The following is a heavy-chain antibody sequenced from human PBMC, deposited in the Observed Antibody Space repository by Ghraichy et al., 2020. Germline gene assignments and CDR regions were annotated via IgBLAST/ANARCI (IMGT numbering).Heavy chain of an antibody. CDR1: GFTFSSYW. CDR3: ARDAPCGGDCKGEFDY. D-gene: IGHD2-21*01. Sequence: GESLNISCAASGFTFSSYWMSWVRQAPGKGLEWVANIKQDGSEKYYVDSVKGRFTISRDNAKNSLYLQMNSLRAEDTAVYYCARDAPCGGDCKGEFDYWGQGTLVTVSS. V-gene: IGHV3-7*01. J-gene: IGHJ4*02. CDR2: IKQDGSEK.